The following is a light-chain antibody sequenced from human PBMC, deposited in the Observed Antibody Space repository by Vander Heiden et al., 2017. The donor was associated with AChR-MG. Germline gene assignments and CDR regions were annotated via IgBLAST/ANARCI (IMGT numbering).Light chain of an antibody. CDR3: QSYDSSLSGVV. V-gene: IGLV1-40*01. J-gene: IGLJ2*01. CDR1: SSNIGAGYD. Sequence: QSVLTQPPSVSAAPGQRVTISCTGSSSNIGAGYDVHWYQQLPGTAPKLLLYGNSNRHSGVPDRFSGSKSGTSASLAITGLQAEDEADYYCQSYDSSLSGVVFGGGTKLTVL. CDR2: GNS.